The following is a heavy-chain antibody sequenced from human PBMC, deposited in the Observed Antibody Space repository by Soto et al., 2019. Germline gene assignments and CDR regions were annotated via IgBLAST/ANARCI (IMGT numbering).Heavy chain of an antibody. CDR3: ARGATVTQYDY. CDR1: GVSVNSGSFY. J-gene: IGHJ4*02. V-gene: IGHV4-61*01. Sequence: LSLTCTVSGVSVNSGSFYWAWIRQPPGKGLEWIGFISYSGTTNYNPSLKSRVTISVDTSRSQISLKVSSLTAADSAVYYCARGATVTQYDYWGQGTLVTVSS. D-gene: IGHD4-17*01. CDR2: ISYSGTT.